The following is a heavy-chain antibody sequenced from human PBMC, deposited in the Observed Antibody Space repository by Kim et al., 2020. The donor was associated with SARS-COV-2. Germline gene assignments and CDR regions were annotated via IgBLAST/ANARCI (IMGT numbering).Heavy chain of an antibody. V-gene: IGHV1-46*01. D-gene: IGHD3-3*01. CDR1: GYIFTSYY. J-gene: IGHJ4*02. CDR3: ARDSSGGTIFGEVIVTHPGD. Sequence: ASVKVSCKASGYIFTSYYMHWVRQAPGQGLEWMGIINPSGGSTSYAQKFQGRVTMTRDTSTSTVYMELSSLRSEDTAVYYCARDSSGGTIFGEVIVTHPGDGGQGTRVTVSS. CDR2: INPSGGST.